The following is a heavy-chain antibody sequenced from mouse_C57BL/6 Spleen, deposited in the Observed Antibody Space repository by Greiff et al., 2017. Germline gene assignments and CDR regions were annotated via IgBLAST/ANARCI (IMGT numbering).Heavy chain of an antibody. Sequence: QVQLQQPGAELVKPGASVKMSCKASGYTFTSYWITWVKQRPGQGLEWIGDIYPGSGSTNYNEKFKSKATLTVDTSSSTAYMQLSSLTSEDSAVYYCARGDYDPRRFAYWGQGTLVTVSA. J-gene: IGHJ3*01. CDR3: ARGDYDPRRFAY. CDR1: GYTFTSYW. CDR2: IYPGSGST. D-gene: IGHD2-4*01. V-gene: IGHV1-55*01.